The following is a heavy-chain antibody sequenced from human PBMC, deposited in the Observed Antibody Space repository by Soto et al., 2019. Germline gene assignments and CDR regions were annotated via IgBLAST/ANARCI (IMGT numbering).Heavy chain of an antibody. CDR1: GGTFSSYA. Sequence: ASVKVSCKASGGTFSSYAISLVRQAPGQGLEWMGIINPSGGSTSYAQKFQGRVTMTRDTSTSTVYMELSSLRSEDTAVYYCASEYYDSSGYYLYYYYGMEVWGQGTTVTVSS. CDR3: ASEYYDSSGYYLYYYYGMEV. J-gene: IGHJ6*01. CDR2: INPSGGST. V-gene: IGHV1-46*01. D-gene: IGHD3-22*01.